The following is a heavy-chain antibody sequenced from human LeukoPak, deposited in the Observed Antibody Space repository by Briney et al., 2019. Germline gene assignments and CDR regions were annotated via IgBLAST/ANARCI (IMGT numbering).Heavy chain of an antibody. J-gene: IGHJ4*02. CDR3: ASRATVANIYFDY. D-gene: IGHD5-12*01. Sequence: PSQTLSLTCSVSGYNINSGYCWAWFRQPPGEGLEWIGSIYSTGSTYVSRSLRSRFTVSTDPSRNQYSLRLRSVTAADTAVYFCASRATVANIYFDYWGQGNVVTVSS. V-gene: IGHV4-38-2*02. CDR2: IYSTGST. CDR1: GYNINSGYC.